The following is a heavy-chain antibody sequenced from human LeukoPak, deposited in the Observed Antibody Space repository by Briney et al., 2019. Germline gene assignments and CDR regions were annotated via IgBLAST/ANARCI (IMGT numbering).Heavy chain of an antibody. CDR2: ISSSGSTM. CDR1: GFTFSTYD. J-gene: IGHJ4*02. Sequence: GGSLRLSCTASGFTFSTYDMNWVRQAPRKGLEWVSYISSSGSTMYYADSVRGRFTISRDNAKNSLFLQMNSLRAEDTAVYYCARGNGPGRHYFDYWGQGTLVTVSS. D-gene: IGHD3-10*01. V-gene: IGHV3-48*03. CDR3: ARGNGPGRHYFDY.